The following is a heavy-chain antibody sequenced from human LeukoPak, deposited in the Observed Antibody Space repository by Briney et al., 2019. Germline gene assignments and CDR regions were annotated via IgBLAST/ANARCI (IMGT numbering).Heavy chain of an antibody. V-gene: IGHV3-30*02. Sequence: AESLRLSCTASGFTFSTNGMHWVRKGQGKGQGLVAFIRYDGRLNYYADSVKGRFTISRDNSKNTLNLQMNSLNTEDTAVYYCAKAVGGSYYYYLDVWRKGTTVTVSS. D-gene: IGHD3-10*01. J-gene: IGHJ6*03. CDR1: GFTFSTNG. CDR2: IRYDGRLN. CDR3: AKAVGGSYYYYLDV.